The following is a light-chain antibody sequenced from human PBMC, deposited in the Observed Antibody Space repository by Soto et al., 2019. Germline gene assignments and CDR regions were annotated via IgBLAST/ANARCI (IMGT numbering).Light chain of an antibody. Sequence: DIDLTQSPESLAVSLGERASIYCKSSRSILYTSNNKNYLSWYQQKPGQPPKLLIYWGSFREAGVPDRFSGSESGTNFTLTISNLQAEDVAVYYCQQSYTTPLTFGPGTRVHI. CDR3: QQSYTTPLT. J-gene: IGKJ3*01. V-gene: IGKV4-1*01. CDR1: RSILYTSNNKNY. CDR2: WGS.